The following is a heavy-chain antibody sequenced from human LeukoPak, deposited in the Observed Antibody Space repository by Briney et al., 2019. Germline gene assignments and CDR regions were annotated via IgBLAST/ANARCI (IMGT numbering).Heavy chain of an antibody. CDR1: GGSISSSSYY. D-gene: IGHD2-2*01. CDR3: ARQYCSSTSCPFGY. J-gene: IGHJ4*02. V-gene: IGHV4-39*01. CDR2: VYHSGST. Sequence: KPSETLSLTCTVSGGSISSSSYYWGWIRQPPGKGLEWIGSVYHSGSTYYNPSLKSRVTISVDTSKNQFSLKLSSVTAADTAVYYCARQYCSSTSCPFGYWGQGTLVTVSS.